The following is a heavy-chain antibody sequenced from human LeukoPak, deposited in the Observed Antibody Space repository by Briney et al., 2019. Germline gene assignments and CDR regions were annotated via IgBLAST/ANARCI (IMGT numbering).Heavy chain of an antibody. J-gene: IGHJ4*02. V-gene: IGHV4-4*07. D-gene: IGHD3-10*01. CDR2: FSSSGST. Sequence: SETLSLTCSVSGDSITYFYWSWIRQAAGKGLEWIGRFSSSGSTDYNPSLKSRATISVDTSKNQFSLKLSSVTAADAAVYYCARTLGDYGSGSYYYWGQGTLVTVSS. CDR3: ARTLGDYGSGSYYY. CDR1: GDSITYFY.